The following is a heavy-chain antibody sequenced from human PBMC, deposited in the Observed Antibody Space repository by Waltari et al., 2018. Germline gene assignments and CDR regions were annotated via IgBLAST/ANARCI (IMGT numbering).Heavy chain of an antibody. CDR1: GGSISSYY. D-gene: IGHD3-16*02. Sequence: QVQLQESGSGLVKPSETLSLTCTVSGGSISSYYWSWIRQPPGKGLEWIGYIYYSGGPNPHPLPKRRVTISGGTVKNQVSLKPSPVTAADKAVYYCARVRSMITFGGVIALDAFDIWGQGTMVNVSS. CDR3: ARVRSMITFGGVIALDAFDI. CDR2: IYYSGGP. J-gene: IGHJ3*02. V-gene: IGHV4-59*01.